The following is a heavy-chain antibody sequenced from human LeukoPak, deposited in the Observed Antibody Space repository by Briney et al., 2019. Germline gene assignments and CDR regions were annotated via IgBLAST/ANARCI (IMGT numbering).Heavy chain of an antibody. Sequence: GGSLRLSCAASRFTFSSYWMTWVRQAPGKGLEWVANIKRDGSEKYYVDSVKGRFTISRDNAKDSLFLQMNSLRVEDTAVYYCAREAFDAFDIWGQGTMVTVSS. CDR3: AREAFDAFDI. V-gene: IGHV3-7*03. J-gene: IGHJ3*02. CDR2: IKRDGSEK. CDR1: RFTFSSYW.